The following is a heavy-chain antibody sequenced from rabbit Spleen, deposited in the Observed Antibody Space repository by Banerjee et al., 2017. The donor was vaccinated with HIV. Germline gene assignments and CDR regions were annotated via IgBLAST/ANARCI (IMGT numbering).Heavy chain of an antibody. CDR1: GVSLNDKDV. CDR2: IYTNSART. D-gene: IGHD2-1*01. J-gene: IGHJ4*01. V-gene: IGHV1S43*01. Sequence: QEQLEESGGGLVKPEGSLTLTCKASGVSLNDKDVMCWVHKAPGKGLDLIACIYTNSARTRYARWVSGRFTISRNTNQTTVTLQMNILTAADTATYFCARALATVTMMITPFNWWGQGTLVTVS. CDR3: ARALATVTMMITPFNW.